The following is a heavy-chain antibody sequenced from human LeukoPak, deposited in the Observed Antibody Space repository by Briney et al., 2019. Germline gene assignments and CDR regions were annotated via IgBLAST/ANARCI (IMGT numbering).Heavy chain of an antibody. CDR1: EDTFTGYY. V-gene: IGHV1-2*02. Sequence: ASVRVSCKASEDTFTGYYIHWVRQAPGQGLEWMGWVNPNNGVTEYAQEFQGRVTMTRDTSLSTAYMELSSLRSEDTAVYHCARVGIAAAAPYDLWFDPWGQGTLVTVSS. J-gene: IGHJ5*02. D-gene: IGHD6-13*01. CDR2: VNPNNGVT. CDR3: ARVGIAAAAPYDLWFDP.